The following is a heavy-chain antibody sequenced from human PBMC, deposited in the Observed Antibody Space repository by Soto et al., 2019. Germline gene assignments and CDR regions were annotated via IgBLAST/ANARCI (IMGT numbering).Heavy chain of an antibody. D-gene: IGHD6-13*01. CDR3: AKETTLYSSSWYLSGMDV. CDR2: ISYDGSNK. Sequence: GGSLRLSCTASAFTFSSYGMHWFRQAPGKGLEWVAVISYDGSNKFYTESVRGRFTISRDNAKNTLYLQMNSLRAEDTAVYFCAKETTLYSSSWYLSGMDVWGQGTTVTVSS. CDR1: AFTFSSYG. V-gene: IGHV3-30*18. J-gene: IGHJ6*02.